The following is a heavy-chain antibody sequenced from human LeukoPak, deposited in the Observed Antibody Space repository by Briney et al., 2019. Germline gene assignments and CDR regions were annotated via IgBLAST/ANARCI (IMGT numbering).Heavy chain of an antibody. D-gene: IGHD2-15*01. J-gene: IGHJ4*02. CDR2: IYYSGST. CDR3: ARDGCSTGSCYSNYFDQ. Sequence: SETLSLTCIVSGGSISSYYWGWIRQPPGKRLEWIGSIYYSGSTNYNPSLKSRVTISIDMSKTQFSLKLSSVTAADTAVYYCARDGCSTGSCYSNYFDQWGQGTLVTVSS. V-gene: IGHV4-59*01. CDR1: GGSISSYY.